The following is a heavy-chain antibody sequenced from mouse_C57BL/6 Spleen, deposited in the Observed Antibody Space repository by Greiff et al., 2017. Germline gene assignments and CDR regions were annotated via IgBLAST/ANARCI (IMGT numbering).Heavy chain of an antibody. CDR1: GFSLTSYG. CDR2: IWRGGST. J-gene: IGHJ4*01. V-gene: IGHV2-5*01. Sequence: QVQLQQSGPGLVQPSQSLSITCTVSGFSLTSYGVHWVRQSPGKGLEWLGVIWRGGSTDYNAAFMSRLSITKDNSKSQVFFKMNSLQADDTAIYYCAKGGITTAYYYAMDYWGQGTSVTVSS. CDR3: AKGGITTAYYYAMDY. D-gene: IGHD1-2*01.